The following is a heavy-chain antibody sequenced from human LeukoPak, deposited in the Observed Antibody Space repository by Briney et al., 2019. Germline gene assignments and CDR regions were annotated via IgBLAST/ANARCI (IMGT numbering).Heavy chain of an antibody. CDR2: IYTSGST. CDR3: ARDQVVRGVIISHDY. CDR1: GGSISSGSYY. Sequence: SETLSLTCTVSGGSISSGSYYWSWIRQPAGKGLEWIGRIYTSGSTNYNPSLKSRVTISVDTSKNQFSLKLSSVTAAHTAVYYCARDQVVRGVIISHDYWGQGTLVTVSS. D-gene: IGHD3-10*01. V-gene: IGHV4-61*02. J-gene: IGHJ4*02.